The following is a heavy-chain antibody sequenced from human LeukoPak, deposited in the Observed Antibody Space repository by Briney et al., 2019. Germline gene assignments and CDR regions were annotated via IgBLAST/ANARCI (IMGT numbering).Heavy chain of an antibody. CDR3: ARDRDDGGFEY. CDR1: GFTLRNYW. D-gene: IGHD4-23*01. Sequence: PGGSLRLSCAASGFTLRNYWMSWVRQAPEKGLEWVANINQDGRVKQYVDSMKGRFTISRDNTKNSLYLQMNSLRAEDTAVYYCARDRDDGGFEYWGQGTLVTVSS. CDR2: INQDGRVK. J-gene: IGHJ4*02. V-gene: IGHV3-7*01.